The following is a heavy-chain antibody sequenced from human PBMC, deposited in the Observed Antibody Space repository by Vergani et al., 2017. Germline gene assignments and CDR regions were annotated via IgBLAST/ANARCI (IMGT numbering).Heavy chain of an antibody. J-gene: IGHJ4*02. D-gene: IGHD6-19*01. Sequence: QVQLVESGGGVVQPGRSLRLSCAASGFTFSSYGMHWVRQAPGKGLEWVAVIWYDVSNKYYTDSVKGRFTISRENSKNTLYLQMNSLRAEDTAVYYCASRGMAVAGTDLPLGYWGQGTLVTVSS. CDR2: IWYDVSNK. CDR3: ASRGMAVAGTDLPLGY. CDR1: GFTFSSYG. V-gene: IGHV3-33*01.